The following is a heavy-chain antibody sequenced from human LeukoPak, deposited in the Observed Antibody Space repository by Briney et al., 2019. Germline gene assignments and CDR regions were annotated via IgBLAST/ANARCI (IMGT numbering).Heavy chain of an antibody. V-gene: IGHV3-11*05. CDR1: GFPLSDYY. D-gene: IGHD3-10*01. Sequence: GGSLRLPCAASGFPLSDYYMSWIRQAPGKGLEWVSYISSSSSYTNFADSVKGRFTISRDNAKNSLYLQMNSLRAEDTAVYYCARDQSGTLDYWGQGTLVTVSS. J-gene: IGHJ4*02. CDR3: ARDQSGTLDY. CDR2: ISSSSSYT.